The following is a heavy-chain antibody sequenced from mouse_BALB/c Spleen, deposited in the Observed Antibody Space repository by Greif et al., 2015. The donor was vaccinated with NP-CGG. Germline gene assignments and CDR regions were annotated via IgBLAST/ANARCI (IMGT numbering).Heavy chain of an antibody. V-gene: IGHV5-6*01. Sequence: EVQLVESGGDLVKPGGSLKLSCAASGFTFSSYGMSWVRQTPDKRLEWVATISSGGSYTYYPDSVKGRFTISRDNAKNTLYLQMSSLKAEDTAMYYCARLLYDYDDAMDYWGQGTAVTVSS. CDR2: ISSGGSYT. D-gene: IGHD2-4*01. CDR3: ARLLYDYDDAMDY. CDR1: GFTFSSYG. J-gene: IGHJ4*01.